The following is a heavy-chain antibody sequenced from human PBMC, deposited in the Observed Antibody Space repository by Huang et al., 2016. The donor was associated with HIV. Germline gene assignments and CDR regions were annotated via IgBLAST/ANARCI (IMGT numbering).Heavy chain of an antibody. CDR2: ITSSSGSI. J-gene: IGHJ3*02. CDR3: ARFGSYYYGSGSYLDAFDI. D-gene: IGHD3-10*01. CDR1: GFFFSTYN. Sequence: EVQLMESGGGLVQPGGSLRLSCAASGFFFSTYNMNWVRQAPGKGLEWVSYITSSSGSIYYADSVKGRFTISRDNAKNSLYLQMNSLRAEDTAVYYCARFGSYYYGSGSYLDAFDIWGQGTMVTVSS. V-gene: IGHV3-48*01.